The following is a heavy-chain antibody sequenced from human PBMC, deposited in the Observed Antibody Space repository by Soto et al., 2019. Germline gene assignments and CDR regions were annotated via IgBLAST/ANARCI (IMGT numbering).Heavy chain of an antibody. CDR1: GFPFSSYA. V-gene: IGHV3-23*01. CDR2: ISGSGGST. Sequence: GGSLRLSCAASGFPFSSYAMSWVRQAPGKGLEWVSAISGSGGSTYYADSVKGRFTISRDNSKNTLYLQMNSLRAEDTAVYYCAKVRGYYYYYMDVWGKGTTVTVSS. D-gene: IGHD3-10*01. J-gene: IGHJ6*03. CDR3: AKVRGYYYYYMDV.